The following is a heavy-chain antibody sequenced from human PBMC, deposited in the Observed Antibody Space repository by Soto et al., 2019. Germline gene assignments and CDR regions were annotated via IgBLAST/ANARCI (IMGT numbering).Heavy chain of an antibody. CDR2: IYYSGST. Sequence: QVQLQESGPGLVKPSQTLSLTCTVSGGSISSADYYWSWIRQPPGKGLEWIGYIYYSGSTYYNPSLKSRVAISLDTSNNQFSLKLTSVTAADTAVYYWAREHYAWGWFDPWGQGTLVTVSS. J-gene: IGHJ5*02. D-gene: IGHD3-16*01. V-gene: IGHV4-30-4*01. CDR3: AREHYAWGWFDP. CDR1: GGSISSADYY.